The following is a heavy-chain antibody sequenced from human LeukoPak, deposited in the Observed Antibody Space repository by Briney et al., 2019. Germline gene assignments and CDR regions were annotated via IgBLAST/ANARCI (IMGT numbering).Heavy chain of an antibody. CDR1: GGSFSGYY. J-gene: IGHJ6*03. CDR2: INHSGST. V-gene: IGHV4-34*01. Sequence: SETLSLTCAVYGGSFSGYYWSWIRQPPGKGLEWIGEINHSGSTNYNPSLESRVTISVDTSKNQFSLKLSSVTAADTAVYYCARRSSSSHYPYYYYYYMDVWGKGTTVTVSS. CDR3: ARRSSSSHYPYYYYYYMDV. D-gene: IGHD2-2*01.